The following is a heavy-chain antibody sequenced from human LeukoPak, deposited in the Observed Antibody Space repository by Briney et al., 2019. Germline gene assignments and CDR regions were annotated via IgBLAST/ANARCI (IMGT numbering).Heavy chain of an antibody. CDR2: IYYSGST. J-gene: IGHJ6*02. CDR3: ARLDGYNLYYYYYGMDV. D-gene: IGHD5-24*01. Sequence: PSETLSLTCTVSGGSISSSSYYCGWIRQPPGKGLEWIGSIYYSGSTYYNPSLKSRATISVDTSKNQSSLKLSSVTAADTAVYYCARLDGYNLYYYYYGMDVWGQGTTVTVSS. CDR1: GGSISSSSYY. V-gene: IGHV4-39*01.